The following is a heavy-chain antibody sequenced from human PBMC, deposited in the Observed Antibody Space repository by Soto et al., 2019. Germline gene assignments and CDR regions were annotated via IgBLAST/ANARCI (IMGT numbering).Heavy chain of an antibody. D-gene: IGHD3-10*01. CDR3: AHAYHGSGNYYFANGRYYFDY. CDR1: GFSLSTSGMC. CDR2: IDWDDDK. Sequence: SGPTLVNPTQTLTLTCTFSGFSLSTSGMCVSWIRQPPGKALEWLARIDWDDDKYYSTSLKARLTISKDTSKNQVVLTMTNMDPVDTATYYCAHAYHGSGNYYFANGRYYFDYWGQGTLVTVSS. V-gene: IGHV2-70*12. J-gene: IGHJ4*02.